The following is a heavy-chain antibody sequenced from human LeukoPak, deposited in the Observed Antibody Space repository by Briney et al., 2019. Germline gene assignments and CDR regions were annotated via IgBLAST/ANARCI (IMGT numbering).Heavy chain of an antibody. D-gene: IGHD1-26*01. CDR2: ISGSGGST. CDR3: AKDIGIVGALLPGLFDY. Sequence: GGSLRLSCAASGFTFSSYGMSWVRQAPGKGLEWVSAISGSGGSTYYADSVKGRFTISRDNSKSTLYLQMNSLRAEDTAVYYCAKDIGIVGALLPGLFDYWGQGTLVTVSS. CDR1: GFTFSSYG. V-gene: IGHV3-23*01. J-gene: IGHJ4*02.